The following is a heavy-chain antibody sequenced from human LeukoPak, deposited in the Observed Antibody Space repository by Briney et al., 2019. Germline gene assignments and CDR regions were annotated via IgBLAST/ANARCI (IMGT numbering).Heavy chain of an antibody. J-gene: IGHJ4*02. CDR3: ARPASGSYSAFDY. D-gene: IGHD1-26*01. Sequence: SETLSLTCSVSGDSITSSSLYWGWIRQPPGKGLEWIGSIYYIGSTYYNPSLKSRVTISLDTSKKQFFLNLKSVIAADTAVYYCARPASGSYSAFDYWGQGTLVTISS. V-gene: IGHV4-39*07. CDR1: GDSITSSSLY. CDR2: IYYIGST.